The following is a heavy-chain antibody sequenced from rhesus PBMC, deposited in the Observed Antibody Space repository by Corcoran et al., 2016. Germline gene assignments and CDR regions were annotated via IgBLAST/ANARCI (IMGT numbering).Heavy chain of an antibody. Sequence: QVQLQESGPGVVKPSETLSLTCAVSGGSISDSSRWSWLRQPPGKGLEWIGYIYVSSTRTNYNPSLKSRVIISKDTSKNQFSLKLSSVTAADTAVYYCAKPRGYSYSFAFDFWGQGLRVTVSS. J-gene: IGHJ3*01. D-gene: IGHD5-12*01. V-gene: IGHV4S10*01. CDR2: IYVSSTRT. CDR1: GGSISDSSR. CDR3: AKPRGYSYSFAFDF.